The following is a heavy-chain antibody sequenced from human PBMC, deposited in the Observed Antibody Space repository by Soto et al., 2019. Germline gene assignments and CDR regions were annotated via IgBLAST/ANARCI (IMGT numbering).Heavy chain of an antibody. CDR3: AKGVFYYDRSGSIPREFDY. V-gene: IGHV3-30*18. J-gene: IGHJ4*02. CDR2: ISYDGSNK. D-gene: IGHD3-22*01. Sequence: GGSLRLSCAASGFTFSSYGMHWVRQAPGKGLEWVAVISYDGSNKYYADSVKGRFTISRDNSKNTLYLQMNSLRAEDTAVYYCAKGVFYYDRSGSIPREFDYWGQGTLVTVSS. CDR1: GFTFSSYG.